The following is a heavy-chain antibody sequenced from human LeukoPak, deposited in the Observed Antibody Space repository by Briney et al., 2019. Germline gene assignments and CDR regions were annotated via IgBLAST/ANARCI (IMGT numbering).Heavy chain of an antibody. CDR3: ARDIAVAGIIDY. D-gene: IGHD6-19*01. J-gene: IGHJ4*02. CDR1: GFTFSSYW. V-gene: IGHV3-74*01. CDR2: INSDGSST. Sequence: GGALRLSCAASGFTFSSYWMHWVRQAPGKGLVWVSRINSDGSSTSYADSVKGRFTISRDNAKNTLYLQMNSLRAEDTAVYYCARDIAVAGIIDYWGQGTLVTVSS.